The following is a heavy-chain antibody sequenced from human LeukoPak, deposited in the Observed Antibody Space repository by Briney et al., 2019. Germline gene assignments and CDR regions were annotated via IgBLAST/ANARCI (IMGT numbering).Heavy chain of an antibody. D-gene: IGHD6-13*01. Sequence: ASVKVSCKASGYTFTSYYMHWVRQAPGQGLEWMGIINPSGGSTSYAQKFQGRVTMTRDTSTSTVYMELSSLRSEDTAVYYCARVDSSSWYHYYMDVWGKGTTVTVSS. CDR1: GYTFTSYY. CDR3: ARVDSSSWYHYYMDV. J-gene: IGHJ6*03. V-gene: IGHV1-46*01. CDR2: INPSGGST.